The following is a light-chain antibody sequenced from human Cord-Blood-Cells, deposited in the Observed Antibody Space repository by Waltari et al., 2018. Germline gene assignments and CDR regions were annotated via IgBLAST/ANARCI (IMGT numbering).Light chain of an antibody. V-gene: IGKV1-33*01. CDR3: QQSDSLPLT. CDR1: QDISNC. J-gene: IGKJ4*01. CDR2: AAS. Sequence: DIQMTQSPSSVSASVGDRVTITCRASQDISNCLTWYQQKPGKAPKLLIYAASNLETGVPSRFSGSGSGTDFTLTISSLQPEDIATYYCQQSDSLPLTFGEGTKVEIK.